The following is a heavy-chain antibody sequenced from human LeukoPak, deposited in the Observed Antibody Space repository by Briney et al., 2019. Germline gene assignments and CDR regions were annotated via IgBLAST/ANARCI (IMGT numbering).Heavy chain of an antibody. CDR1: GFTVSSNF. J-gene: IGHJ4*02. CDR3: ARGFRYYDILTGQN. V-gene: IGHV3-53*01. CDR2: IYTGGGT. Sequence: GGSLRLSCAASGFTVSSNFMSWVRQAPGKGLEWVSVIYTGGGTYYADSVKGRFTISRDNAQNSLYLQMNSLRAEDTAVYYCARGFRYYDILTGQNWGQGTLVTVSS. D-gene: IGHD3-9*01.